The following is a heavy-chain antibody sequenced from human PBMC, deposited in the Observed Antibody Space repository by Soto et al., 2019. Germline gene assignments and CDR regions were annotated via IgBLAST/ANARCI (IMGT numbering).Heavy chain of an antibody. CDR2: IWYDGSNK. CDR1: GFTFSSYG. V-gene: IGHV3-33*01. CDR3: ARFPPNDYIANYYYYMDV. Sequence: PGGSLRLSCAASGFTFSSYGMHWVRQAPGKGLEWVAVIWYDGSNKYYADSVKGRFTISRDNSKNTLYLQMNSLRAEDTAVYYCARFPPNDYIANYYYYMDVWGKGTTVTVSS. D-gene: IGHD5-12*01. J-gene: IGHJ6*03.